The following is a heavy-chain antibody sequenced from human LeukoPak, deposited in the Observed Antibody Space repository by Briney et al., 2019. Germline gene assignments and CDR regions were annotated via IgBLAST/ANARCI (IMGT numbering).Heavy chain of an antibody. Sequence: SETLSLTCTVSGASISAFHWTWFRQPAGKTLEWIGLIYSSGSTLLNPSLKTRVAMSLDLTKNQLSLRLTSLTAADTAMYYCARELYYYDSSGYYERDYYYGMDVWGQGTTVTVSS. V-gene: IGHV4-4*07. CDR3: ARELYYYDSSGYYERDYYYGMDV. D-gene: IGHD3-22*01. CDR2: IYSSGST. CDR1: GASISAFH. J-gene: IGHJ6*02.